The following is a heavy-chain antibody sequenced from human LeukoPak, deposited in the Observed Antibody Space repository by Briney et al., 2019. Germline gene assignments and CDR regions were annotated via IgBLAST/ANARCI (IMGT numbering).Heavy chain of an antibody. Sequence: GASVKVSCKASGYTFTGYYMHWVRQAPGQGLEWMGWINPNSGNTGYAQKFQGRVTMTRNTSISTAYMELSSLRSEDTAVYYCARGAWLRRLKYYFDYWGQGTLVTVSS. CDR2: INPNSGNT. J-gene: IGHJ4*02. CDR3: ARGAWLRRLKYYFDY. V-gene: IGHV1-8*02. CDR1: GYTFTGYY. D-gene: IGHD5-12*01.